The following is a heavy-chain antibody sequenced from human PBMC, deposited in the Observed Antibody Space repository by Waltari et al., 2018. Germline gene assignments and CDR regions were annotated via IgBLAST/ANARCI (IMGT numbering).Heavy chain of an antibody. V-gene: IGHV3-74*01. CDR3: ARDREGGRYGNWYFDL. Sequence: EVQLVESGGGLVQPGGSLRLSCAASGFTFRRYWMHWVRQAPGKGLVWVSRINSDGSSTSYADSVKGRFTISRDNAKNTLYLQMNSLRAEDTAVYYCARDREGGRYGNWYFDLWGRGTLVTVSS. CDR2: INSDGSST. J-gene: IGHJ2*01. D-gene: IGHD3-16*01. CDR1: GFTFRRYW.